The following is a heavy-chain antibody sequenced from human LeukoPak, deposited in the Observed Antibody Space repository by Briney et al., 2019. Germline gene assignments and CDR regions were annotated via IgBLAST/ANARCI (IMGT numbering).Heavy chain of an antibody. Sequence: SETLSLTCTVSGGSISSYYWSWIRQPPGKGLEWIGFIYDRGSTSYNPSLRSRVTISVDTSKNQFSLKLSSVTAADTAVYYCARSAYSGYEPSNFDYWGQGTLVTVSS. CDR3: ARSAYSGYEPSNFDY. D-gene: IGHD5-12*01. J-gene: IGHJ4*02. CDR2: IYDRGST. V-gene: IGHV4-59*01. CDR1: GGSISSYY.